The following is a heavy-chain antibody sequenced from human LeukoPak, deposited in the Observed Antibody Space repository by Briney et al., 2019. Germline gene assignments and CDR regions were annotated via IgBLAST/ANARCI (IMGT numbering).Heavy chain of an antibody. J-gene: IGHJ5*02. CDR2: FYHSGST. Sequence: SETLSLTCAVSGYSISSGNYWGLIRPPPGEGVGWIGSFYHSGSTYYTPSLRRRVTISEDTSKNQFSLKRRSVTAADTAVYYCASAKYSSRFWFDPWGQGTLVTVSS. V-gene: IGHV4-38-2*01. D-gene: IGHD6-19*01. CDR3: ASAKYSSRFWFDP. CDR1: GYSISSGNY.